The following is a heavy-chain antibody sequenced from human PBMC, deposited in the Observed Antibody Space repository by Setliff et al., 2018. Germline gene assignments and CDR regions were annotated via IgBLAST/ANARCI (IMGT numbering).Heavy chain of an antibody. CDR1: GFTFVNYW. CDR3: AKGSSGSYLGRMFDY. CDR2: VNSDGSST. J-gene: IGHJ4*02. Sequence: GGSLRLSCAASGFTFVNYWMHWVRQAPGKGLVWVSRVNSDGSSTIYADSVKGRFTISRDNAENSLYLQMNSLRAEDTALYYCAKGSSGSYLGRMFDYWGQGTLVTVSS. D-gene: IGHD1-26*01. V-gene: IGHV3-74*01.